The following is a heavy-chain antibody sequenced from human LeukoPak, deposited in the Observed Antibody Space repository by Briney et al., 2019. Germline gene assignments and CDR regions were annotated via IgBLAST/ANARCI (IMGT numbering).Heavy chain of an antibody. V-gene: IGHV3-21*03. D-gene: IGHD3-9*01. CDR3: ARDFNWLIDY. J-gene: IGHJ4*02. CDR2: ISSSSSYI. CDR1: GFTFSSYS. Sequence: PGGSLRLSCAASGFTFSSYSMNWVRQAPGKGLEWVSSISSSSSYIYYADSVKGRFTISRDNAKNSLYLQMNSLGAEDTTVYYCARDFNWLIDYWGQGTLVTVSS.